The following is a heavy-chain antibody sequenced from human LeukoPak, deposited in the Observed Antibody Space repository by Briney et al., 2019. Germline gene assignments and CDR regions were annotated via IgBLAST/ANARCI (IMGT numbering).Heavy chain of an antibody. CDR3: AREVTGTTYDFFGFDY. Sequence: GASVKVSCKVSGYTLTELSMHWVRQAPGKGLEWMGGFDPEDGETIYAQKFQGRVTMTEDTSTDTAYMELSSLRSEDTAVYYCAREVTGTTYDFFGFDYWGQGTLVTVSS. J-gene: IGHJ4*02. V-gene: IGHV1-24*01. D-gene: IGHD1-20*01. CDR1: GYTLTELS. CDR2: FDPEDGET.